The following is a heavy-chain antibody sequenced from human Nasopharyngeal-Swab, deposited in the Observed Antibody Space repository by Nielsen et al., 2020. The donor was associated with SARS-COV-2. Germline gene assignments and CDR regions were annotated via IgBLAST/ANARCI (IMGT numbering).Heavy chain of an antibody. CDR1: GFTFSSYS. J-gene: IGHJ4*02. D-gene: IGHD3-10*01. CDR3: AKGSMLRGEIDY. V-gene: IGHV3-7*01. Sequence: GESLKISCAASGFTFSSYSMNWVRQAPGKGLEWVANIKQDGSEKYYVDSVKGRFTVSRDNAKKSLYLQMSSLRGEDTAVCYCAKGSMLRGEIDYWGQGTLVTVSS. CDR2: IKQDGSEK.